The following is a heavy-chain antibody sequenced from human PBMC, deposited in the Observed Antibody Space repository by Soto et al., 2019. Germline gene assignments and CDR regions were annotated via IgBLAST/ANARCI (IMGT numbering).Heavy chain of an antibody. D-gene: IGHD2-21*02. CDR1: GYTFTSYY. J-gene: IGHJ5*02. CDR2: INPSGGST. Sequence: QVQLVQSGAEVKKPGASVKVSCKASGYTFTSYYMHWVRQAPGQGLEWMGIINPSGGSTSYAQKFQGRVTMARDTSTSTVYMELSSLRSEDTAVYYCARMTRALKGGFDPWGQGTLVTVSS. CDR3: ARMTRALKGGFDP. V-gene: IGHV1-46*03.